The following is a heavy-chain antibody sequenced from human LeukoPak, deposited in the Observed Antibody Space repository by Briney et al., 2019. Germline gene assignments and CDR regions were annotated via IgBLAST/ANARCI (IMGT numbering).Heavy chain of an antibody. D-gene: IGHD4-17*01. CDR3: AGAYGAYLHFDF. CDR1: GDSVSSNSAA. Sequence: SQTLSLTCAFSGDSVSSNSAARNWIRQSPSKGLEWLGRTYYRSKWYNDYAVSVKSRLSITPDTSKNHFSLQLNFVTPEDTATYYCAGAYGAYLHFDFWGQGSLVTVSS. CDR2: TYYRSKWYN. V-gene: IGHV6-1*01. J-gene: IGHJ4*02.